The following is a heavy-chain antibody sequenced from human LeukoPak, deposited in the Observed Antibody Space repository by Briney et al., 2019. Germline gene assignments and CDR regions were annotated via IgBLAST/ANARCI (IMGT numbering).Heavy chain of an antibody. CDR3: ARNAVPGYFDY. J-gene: IGHJ4*02. D-gene: IGHD3-10*01. CDR2: ISSSGSTI. CDR1: GFTFSSYE. V-gene: IGHV3-48*03. Sequence: PGGSLRLSCAASGFTFSSYEMNWVRQAPGKGLEWVSYISSSGSTIYYADSVKGRFTISRDNAKNSLYLQMNSLRAEDTAVYYCARNAVPGYFDYWGQGTLVSVSS.